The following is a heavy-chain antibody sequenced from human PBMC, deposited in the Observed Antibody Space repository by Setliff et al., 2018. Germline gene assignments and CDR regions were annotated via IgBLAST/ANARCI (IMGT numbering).Heavy chain of an antibody. CDR1: GGSISPYF. CDR3: ARDRSAYNYGLDV. CDR2: VYHSGST. Sequence: SETLSLTCTVTGGSISPYFWSWVRQSPGKGLQWIGYVYHSGSTNYNPSLKSRVTISVDTSKNQFSLKVKSVTAADTAVYYCARDRSAYNYGLDVWGQGTTVTVSS. J-gene: IGHJ6*01. V-gene: IGHV4-59*01.